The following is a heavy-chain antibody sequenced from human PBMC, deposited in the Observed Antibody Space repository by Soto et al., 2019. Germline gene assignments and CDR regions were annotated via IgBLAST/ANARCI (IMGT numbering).Heavy chain of an antibody. Sequence: ASETLSLTCAVSGGSITSGSYSWGWIRQPPGKGLEWIGYIYHSGSTFYNPSLKSRVTISVDRSKNQFSLKLTSVSAADTAVYYCASGKRMLNYYYYYGMDVWGQGTTVTVSS. J-gene: IGHJ6*02. CDR1: GGSITSGSYS. CDR3: ASGKRMLNYYYYYGMDV. V-gene: IGHV4-30-2*01. D-gene: IGHD2-8*01. CDR2: IYHSGST.